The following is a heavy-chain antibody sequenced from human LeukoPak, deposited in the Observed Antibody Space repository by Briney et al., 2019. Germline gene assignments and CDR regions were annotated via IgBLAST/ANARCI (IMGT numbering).Heavy chain of an antibody. D-gene: IGHD6-19*01. J-gene: IGHJ4*02. CDR1: GYTFTSYG. CDR2: ISAYNGNT. V-gene: IGHV1-18*01. Sequence: GASVKVSCKASGYTFTSYGISWVRQAPGQGLEWMGWISAYNGNTNYAQKLQGRVTMTTDTSTSTAYMELRSLRSDDTAVYYCARARSGWYDPPEGYWGQGTLVTVSS. CDR3: ARARSGWYDPPEGY.